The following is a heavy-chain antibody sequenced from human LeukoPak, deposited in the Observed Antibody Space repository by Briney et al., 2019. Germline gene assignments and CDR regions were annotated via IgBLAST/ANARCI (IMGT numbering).Heavy chain of an antibody. D-gene: IGHD6-19*01. CDR2: IRGDGRAT. CDR3: ARFYFPEEHDRAWYEAH. J-gene: IGHJ4*02. V-gene: IGHV3-74*03. Sequence: GGSLRLSCAASGCIFTDYWMHWVRQAPGKELVWVARIRGDGRATTYADSVKGRFTISRDNAMNTVFLQMKSLRADDTGTYYCARFYFPEEHDRAWYEAHWGQGVLVTVS. CDR1: GCIFTDYW.